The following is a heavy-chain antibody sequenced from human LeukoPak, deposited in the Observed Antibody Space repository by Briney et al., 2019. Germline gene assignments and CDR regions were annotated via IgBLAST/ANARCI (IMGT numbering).Heavy chain of an antibody. V-gene: IGHV4-39*07. CDR3: AMGDILTGYYKGIVDY. CDR1: GGSISSSSYY. J-gene: IGHJ4*02. CDR2: IYYSGST. D-gene: IGHD3-9*01. Sequence: SETLSLTCTVSGGSISSSSYYWGWIRQPPGKGLEWIGNIYYSGSTYYNPSLKSRVTISVDTSKNQFSLKLSSVTAADTAVYYCAMGDILTGYYKGIVDYWGQGTLVTVSS.